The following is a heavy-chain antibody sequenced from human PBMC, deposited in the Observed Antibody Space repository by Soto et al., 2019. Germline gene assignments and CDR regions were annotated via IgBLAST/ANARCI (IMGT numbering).Heavy chain of an antibody. CDR2: IYYSGST. CDR3: ARHNYDSSGFDAFDI. Sequence: QLQLQESGPGLVKPSETLSLTCTVSGGSISSSSYYWGWIRQPPGKGLEWIGSIYYSGSTYYNPSLKSRVTISVDTSKNQFSLKLSYVTAADTAVYYCARHNYDSSGFDAFDIWGQGTMVTVSS. D-gene: IGHD3-22*01. J-gene: IGHJ3*02. CDR1: GGSISSSSYY. V-gene: IGHV4-39*01.